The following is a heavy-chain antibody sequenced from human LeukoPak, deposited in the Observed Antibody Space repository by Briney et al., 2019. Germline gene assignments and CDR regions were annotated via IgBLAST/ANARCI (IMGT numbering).Heavy chain of an antibody. CDR3: ERGPRIAARPVKSNWFDP. CDR1: GGSFSGYY. Sequence: SETLSLTCAVYGGSFSGYYWSWIRQPPGKGLEWIGEINHSGSTNYNPSLKSRVTISVDTSKNQFSLKLSSVTAADTAVYYCERGPRIAARPVKSNWFDPWGQGTLVTVSS. V-gene: IGHV4-34*01. CDR2: INHSGST. D-gene: IGHD6-6*01. J-gene: IGHJ5*02.